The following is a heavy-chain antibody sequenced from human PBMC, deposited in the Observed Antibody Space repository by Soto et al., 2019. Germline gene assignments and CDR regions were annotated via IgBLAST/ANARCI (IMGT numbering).Heavy chain of an antibody. Sequence: GSLRLSCAASGFTFSSYWMSWVRQAPGKGLEWVANIKQDGSEKYYVDSVKGRITISRDNAKKSLYLQMNSLRAEDTAVYYCARWDHSSGLDYWGQGTLVTVSS. CDR2: IKQDGSEK. J-gene: IGHJ4*02. V-gene: IGHV3-7*01. CDR3: ARWDHSSGLDY. CDR1: GFTFSSYW. D-gene: IGHD3-22*01.